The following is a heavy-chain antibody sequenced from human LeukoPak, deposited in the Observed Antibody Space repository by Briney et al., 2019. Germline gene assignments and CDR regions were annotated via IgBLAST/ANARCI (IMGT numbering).Heavy chain of an antibody. CDR3: VRRDYYYYYYMDV. J-gene: IGHJ6*03. CDR1: GGSISSSSDF. Sequence: SETLSLTCTVSGGSISSSSDFWGWVRQPPGKGLEWIGSILYSGNTYYNPSLKSRVTISVDTSKNQFSLKLSSVTAADTAVYYCVRRDYYYYYYMDVWGKGTTVTVSS. V-gene: IGHV4-39*01. CDR2: ILYSGNT.